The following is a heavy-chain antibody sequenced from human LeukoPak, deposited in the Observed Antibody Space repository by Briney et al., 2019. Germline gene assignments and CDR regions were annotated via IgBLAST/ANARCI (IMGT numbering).Heavy chain of an antibody. CDR3: ARITRPYIAVAGAAFDY. D-gene: IGHD6-19*01. V-gene: IGHV1-2*02. CDR2: INPNSGDT. Sequence: ASVKVSCKASGYTFTGYYMHWVRQAPGQGLEWMGWINPNSGDTNYAEKFQGRVTMTTDTSTSTAYMELRSLRSDDTAVYYCARITRPYIAVAGAAFDYWGQGTLVTVSS. J-gene: IGHJ4*02. CDR1: GYTFTGYY.